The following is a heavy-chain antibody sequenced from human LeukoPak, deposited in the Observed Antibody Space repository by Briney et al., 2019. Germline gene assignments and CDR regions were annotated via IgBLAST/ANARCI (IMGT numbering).Heavy chain of an antibody. Sequence: GGSLRLSCAASGFTFSSSAMSWVRQAPGKGLEWVSSISGSGGSTHYADFVKGRFTISRDKTKNTLYLQMNSLRAEDTAVYYCAKSSYYDASGYYREYYFDYWGQGTLVTVSS. D-gene: IGHD3-22*01. V-gene: IGHV3-23*01. CDR1: GFTFSSSA. CDR3: AKSSYYDASGYYREYYFDY. J-gene: IGHJ4*02. CDR2: ISGSGGST.